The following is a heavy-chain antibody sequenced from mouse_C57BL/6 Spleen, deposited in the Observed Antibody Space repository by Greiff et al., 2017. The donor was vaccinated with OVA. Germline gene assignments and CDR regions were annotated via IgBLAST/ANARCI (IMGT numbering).Heavy chain of an antibody. V-gene: IGHV2-6*01. CDR1: GFSLTSYG. Sequence: VTLQESGPCLVAPSQSLSITCTVSGFSLTSYGVDWVRQSPGQGLAWLGVLWGVGSTNYTSALKSSLSISKDNSKSQVFLKMNSLQTDDTAMYYCARGEQGQGAMDYWGQGTAVTVSS. CDR3: ARGEQGQGAMDY. D-gene: IGHD4-1*01. CDR2: LWGVGST. J-gene: IGHJ4*01.